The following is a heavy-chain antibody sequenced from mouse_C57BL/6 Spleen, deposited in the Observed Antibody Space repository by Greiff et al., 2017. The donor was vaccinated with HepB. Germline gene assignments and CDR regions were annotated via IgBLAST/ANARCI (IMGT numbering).Heavy chain of an antibody. Sequence: EVKLMESGGGLVQPGGSLKLSCAASGFTFSDYYMYWVRQTPEKRLEWVAYISNGGGSTYYPDTVKGRFTISRDNAKNTLYLQMSRLKSEDTAMYYCARQAGPSYYRNYDWFAYWGQGTLVTVSA. CDR1: GFTFSDYY. D-gene: IGHD2-5*01. CDR2: ISNGGGST. V-gene: IGHV5-12*01. J-gene: IGHJ3*01. CDR3: ARQAGPSYYRNYDWFAY.